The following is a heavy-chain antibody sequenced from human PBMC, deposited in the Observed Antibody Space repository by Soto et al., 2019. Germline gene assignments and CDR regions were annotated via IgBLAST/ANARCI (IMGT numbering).Heavy chain of an antibody. Sequence: GGSLRLSCAASGFTFSDHYMDWVRQAPGKGLEWVGRTRNKANSYTTEYAASVKGRFTISRDDSKNSLYLQMNSLKTEDTAVYYCARERGGYCSGGSCYRTSGYFDYWGQGTLVTVYS. J-gene: IGHJ4*02. CDR3: ARERGGYCSGGSCYRTSGYFDY. CDR1: GFTFSDHY. D-gene: IGHD2-15*01. V-gene: IGHV3-72*01. CDR2: TRNKANSYTT.